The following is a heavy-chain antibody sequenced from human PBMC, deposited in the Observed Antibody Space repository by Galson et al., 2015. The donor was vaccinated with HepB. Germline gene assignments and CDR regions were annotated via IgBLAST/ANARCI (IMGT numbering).Heavy chain of an antibody. CDR2: ISYDGSNK. CDR1: GFTFSSYA. D-gene: IGHD3-10*01. Sequence: SLRLSCAASGFTFSSYAMHWVRQAPGKGLEWVAVISYDGSNKYYPDSVKGRFTISRDNSKNTLYLQMNSLRAEDTAVYYCAREVLPDYWGQGTLVTVSS. J-gene: IGHJ4*02. V-gene: IGHV3-30*04. CDR3: AREVLPDY.